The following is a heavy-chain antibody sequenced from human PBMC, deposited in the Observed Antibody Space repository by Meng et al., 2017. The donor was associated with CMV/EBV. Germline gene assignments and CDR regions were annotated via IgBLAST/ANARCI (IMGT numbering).Heavy chain of an antibody. V-gene: IGHV3-48*03. CDR1: GFTFSSYE. CDR2: ISSSGSTI. CDR3: ARDLHTYDFWSGYRIYCYYYYGMDV. D-gene: IGHD3-3*01. J-gene: IGHJ6*02. Sequence: GGSLRLSCAASGFTFSSYEMNWVRQAPGKGLEWVSYISSSGSTIYYADSVKGRFTISRDNAKNSLYLQMNSLRAEDTAVYYCARDLHTYDFWSGYRIYCYYYYGMDVWGQGTTVTVSS.